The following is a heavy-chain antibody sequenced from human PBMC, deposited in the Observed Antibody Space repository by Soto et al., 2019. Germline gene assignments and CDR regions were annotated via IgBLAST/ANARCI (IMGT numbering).Heavy chain of an antibody. CDR2: ISGSGGST. CDR1: GFTFSSYA. V-gene: IGHV3-23*01. J-gene: IGHJ5*02. D-gene: IGHD2-2*01. Sequence: EVQLLESGGGLVQPGGSLRLSCAASGFTFSSYAMSWVRQAPGKGLEWVSAISGSGGSTYYADSVKGPFTISRDNSKNTLYLQMNSLRAEDTAVYYCAKGGAQLLHYNWFDPWGQGNLVSVSS. CDR3: AKGGAQLLHYNWFDP.